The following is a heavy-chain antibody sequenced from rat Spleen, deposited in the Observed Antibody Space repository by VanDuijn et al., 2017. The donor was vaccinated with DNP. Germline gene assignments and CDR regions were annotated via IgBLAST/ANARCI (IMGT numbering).Heavy chain of an antibody. CDR1: GYTFTSYF. Sequence: QVQLQQSGAELAKPGSSVKISCKASGYTFTSYFITWIKQTTGQALEYIGYINTGSGGTNYNEKFKGKATLTVDKSSSTAFMQLSSLTPDDSAVYYCARRRLPYWYFDFWGPGTMVTVSS. J-gene: IGHJ1*01. CDR2: INTGSGGT. V-gene: IGHV1-43*01. D-gene: IGHD1-4*01. CDR3: ARRRLPYWYFDF.